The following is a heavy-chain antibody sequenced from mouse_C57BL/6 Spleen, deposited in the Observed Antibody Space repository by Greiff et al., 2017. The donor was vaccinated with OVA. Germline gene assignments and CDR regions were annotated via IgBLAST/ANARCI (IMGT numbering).Heavy chain of an antibody. CDR3: AREVLTGTRFFDY. J-gene: IGHJ2*01. Sequence: VQLKESGGGLVKPGGSLKLSCAASGFTFSSYAMSWVRQTPEKRLEWVATISDGGSYTYYPDNVKGRFTISRDDAKNNLYLQMSHLKSEDTAMYYCAREVLTGTRFFDYWGQGTTLTVSS. CDR1: GFTFSSYA. D-gene: IGHD4-1*01. V-gene: IGHV5-4*01. CDR2: ISDGGSYT.